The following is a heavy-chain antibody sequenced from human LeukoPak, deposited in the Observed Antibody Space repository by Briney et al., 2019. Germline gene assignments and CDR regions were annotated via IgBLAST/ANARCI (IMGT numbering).Heavy chain of an antibody. V-gene: IGHV4-31*03. J-gene: IGHJ5*02. D-gene: IGHD2-2*01. CDR2: IYYSGST. CDR3: ARGGLVVVPAAMTRRGFDP. CDR1: GGSISSGGYY. Sequence: SETLSLTCTVSGGSISSGGYYWSWIRQHPGKGLEWIGYIYYSGSTYYNPSLKSRVTISVDTSKNQFSLKLSSVTAADTAVYYCARGGLVVVPAAMTRRGFDPWGQGTLVTVSS.